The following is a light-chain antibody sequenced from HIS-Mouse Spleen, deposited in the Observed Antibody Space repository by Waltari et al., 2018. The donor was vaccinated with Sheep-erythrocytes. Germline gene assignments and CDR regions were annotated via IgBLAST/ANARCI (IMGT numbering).Light chain of an antibody. CDR1: NLGDKY. CDR3: QAWDSSTVV. Sequence: SYELTQPPPVSVSPGQTASITSPGDNLGDKYACWYHQKPGQSPVLVIYQDSKRPSGIPERFSGSNSGNTATLTISGTQAMDEADYYCQAWDSSTVVFGGGTKLTVL. V-gene: IGLV3-1*01. J-gene: IGLJ2*01. CDR2: QDS.